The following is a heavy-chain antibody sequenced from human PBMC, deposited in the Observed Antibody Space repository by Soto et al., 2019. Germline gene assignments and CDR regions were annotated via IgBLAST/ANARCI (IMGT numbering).Heavy chain of an antibody. Sequence: PGGSLRLSCAASGFTFSSYAMHWVRQAPGKGLEWVAVISYDGSNKYYADSVKGRFTISRDNSKNTLYLQMNSLRAEDTAVYYCAREGVWFGESPGYYYYGMDVWGQGTTVTVSS. J-gene: IGHJ6*02. V-gene: IGHV3-30-3*01. CDR1: GFTFSSYA. D-gene: IGHD3-10*01. CDR2: ISYDGSNK. CDR3: AREGVWFGESPGYYYYGMDV.